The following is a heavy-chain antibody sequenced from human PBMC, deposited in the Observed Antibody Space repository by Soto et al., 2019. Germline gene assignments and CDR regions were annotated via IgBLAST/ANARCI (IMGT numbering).Heavy chain of an antibody. CDR1: GYTFTSYG. J-gene: IGHJ4*02. CDR2: INPSGGST. CDR3: AKGPYNWNDLPHPNDY. V-gene: IGHV1-46*01. D-gene: IGHD1-1*01. Sequence: ASVKVSCKASGYTFTSYGISWVRQAPGQGLEWMGIINPSGGSTSYAQKFQGRVTMTRDTSTSTVYMELNSLRAEDTAVYYCAKGPYNWNDLPHPNDYWGQGTLVTVSS.